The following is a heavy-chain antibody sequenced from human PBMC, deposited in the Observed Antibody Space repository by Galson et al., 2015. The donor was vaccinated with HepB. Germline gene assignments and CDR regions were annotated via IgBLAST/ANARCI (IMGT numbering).Heavy chain of an antibody. J-gene: IGHJ4*02. V-gene: IGHV3-21*01. CDR2: ISSSGYYT. CDR1: EFIFSDFT. Sequence: SLRLSCAGSEFIFSDFTMNWVRQAPGKGLEWVSSISSSGYYTDYADSVKGRFTIYRDNAKNSLFLQMNSLRADDTAVYYCARVLSTSWASGFDYWGQGTLVTVS. D-gene: IGHD2-2*01. CDR3: ARVLSTSWASGFDY.